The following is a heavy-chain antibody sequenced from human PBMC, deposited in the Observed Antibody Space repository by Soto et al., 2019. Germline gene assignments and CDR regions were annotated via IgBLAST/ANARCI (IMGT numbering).Heavy chain of an antibody. CDR1: GFTFSNAW. CDR2: IKSKTDGGTT. Sequence: EVQLVESGGGLVKPGGSLRLSCAASGFTFSNAWMSWVRQAPGKGLEWVGRIKSKTDGGTTDYAAPVKGRFTISRDDSKNTLYLQMNSLKTEDTAVYYCTTLDIVGVPAAMPVGSYYYYYIDVWGKGTTVTVSS. CDR3: TTLDIVGVPAAMPVGSYYYYYIDV. V-gene: IGHV3-15*01. D-gene: IGHD2-2*03. J-gene: IGHJ6*03.